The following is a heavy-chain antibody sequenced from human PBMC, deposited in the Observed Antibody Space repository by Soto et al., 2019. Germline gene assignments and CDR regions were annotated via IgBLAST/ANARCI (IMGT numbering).Heavy chain of an antibody. V-gene: IGHV1-69*06. CDR3: ARGLLDATTDVDY. Sequence: VQLVQSGAEVKKPGSSVKVSCKASGDTFTTNSINWVRQAPGQGLEWMGGIIPVVGTTKYAQKYQDRVTITGDKSTNTAYMELGSLRSYDTAVYYCARGLLDATTDVDYWGQGTAVTVSS. J-gene: IGHJ4*02. D-gene: IGHD1-26*01. CDR2: IIPVVGTT. CDR1: GDTFTTNS.